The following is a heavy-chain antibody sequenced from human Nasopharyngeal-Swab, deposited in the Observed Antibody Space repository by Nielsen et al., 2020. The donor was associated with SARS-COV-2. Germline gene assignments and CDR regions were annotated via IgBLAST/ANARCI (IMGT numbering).Heavy chain of an antibody. CDR1: GFTFTNAW. J-gene: IGHJ4*02. CDR3: TTDRGITERPLFDF. Sequence: GEPLKISCAASGFTFTNAWMGWVRQAPGKGLEWVGRIKSKSDGGTTDYAAPVKGRFSISRDDSRNTIHVQMNTLQTEDTAVYYCTTDRGITERPLFDFWGQGTLVTVSS. V-gene: IGHV3-15*01. CDR2: IKSKSDGGTT. D-gene: IGHD1-14*01.